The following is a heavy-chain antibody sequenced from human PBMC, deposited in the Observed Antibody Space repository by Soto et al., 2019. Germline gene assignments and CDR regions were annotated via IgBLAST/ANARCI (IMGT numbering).Heavy chain of an antibody. CDR2: SIPIPHIA. CDR1: GGTFSSYS. CDR3: AREGDSSAFDI. D-gene: IGHD3-22*01. Sequence: QVQLVQSGAEVKKPGSSGKVSCKASGGTFSSYSISWVRQAPGQGLEWMGRSIPIPHIANYAQKFQGRVTXTXXKSTSTAYMELSSLRSEDTAVYYCAREGDSSAFDIWGQGTMVTVSS. V-gene: IGHV1-69*08. J-gene: IGHJ3*02.